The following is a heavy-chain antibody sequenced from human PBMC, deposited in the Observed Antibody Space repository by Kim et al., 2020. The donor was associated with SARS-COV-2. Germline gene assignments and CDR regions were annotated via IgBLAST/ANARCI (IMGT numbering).Heavy chain of an antibody. Sequence: GGSLRLSCAASGFTFSSYAMSWVRQAPGKGLEWVSAISGSGGSTYYADSVKGRFTISRDNSKNTLYLQMNSLRAEDTAVYYCAKGNFDWLLSTFYYYYGMDVWGQGTTVTVSS. J-gene: IGHJ6*02. D-gene: IGHD3-9*01. CDR3: AKGNFDWLLSTFYYYYGMDV. CDR1: GFTFSSYA. V-gene: IGHV3-23*01. CDR2: ISGSGGST.